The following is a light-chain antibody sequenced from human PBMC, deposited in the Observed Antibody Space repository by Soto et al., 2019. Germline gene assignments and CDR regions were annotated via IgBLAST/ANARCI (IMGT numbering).Light chain of an antibody. Sequence: DIQMTQSPSTLSASVGARVTITCRASQSVNTWLAWYQQKPGKAPVLLIYDASSLKSGVPSRFSGSGSGTEFTLAISALQPDDFATYFCQQTYSIPLTFGGGTKVDIK. CDR1: QSVNTW. J-gene: IGKJ4*01. CDR2: DAS. V-gene: IGKV1-5*01. CDR3: QQTYSIPLT.